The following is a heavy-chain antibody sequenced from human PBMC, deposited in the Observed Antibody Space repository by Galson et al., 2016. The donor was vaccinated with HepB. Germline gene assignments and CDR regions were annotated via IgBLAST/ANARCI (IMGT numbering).Heavy chain of an antibody. CDR2: IIPGTGST. Sequence: SVKVSCKASGYTFTSYTLYWVRQAPGQRLEWMGWIIPGTGSTKYSQKFQDRVTITRDTSATTAYMELISLKSEDTAVYYCARGGRAAAASFTYSGIDVWGQGTTVTVSS. CDR3: ARGGRAAAASFTYSGIDV. V-gene: IGHV1-3*01. CDR1: GYTFTSYT. D-gene: IGHD6-13*01. J-gene: IGHJ6*02.